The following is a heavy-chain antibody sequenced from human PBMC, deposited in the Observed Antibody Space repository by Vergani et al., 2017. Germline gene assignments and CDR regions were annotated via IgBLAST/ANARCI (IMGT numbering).Heavy chain of an antibody. Sequence: QVQLQESGPGLVKPSETLSLTCTVSGCSISSYYWSWIRQPPGKGLEWIGYIYYSGSTNYNPSLKSRVTISVDTSKNQFSLKLSSVTAADTAVYYCARRAPTYYYYYMDVWGKGTTVTVSS. CDR2: IYYSGST. CDR3: ARRAPTYYYYYMDV. V-gene: IGHV4-59*01. CDR1: GCSISSYY. J-gene: IGHJ6*03.